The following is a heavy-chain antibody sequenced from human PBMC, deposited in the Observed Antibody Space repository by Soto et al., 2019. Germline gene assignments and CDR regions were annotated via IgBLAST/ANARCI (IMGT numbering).Heavy chain of an antibody. CDR3: VRDPDGIIDFDH. Sequence: GGSLRLSCAASGFTFSTYGFNWVRQAPEKGLEWVSYIGSARDTTSFYTDSVKGRFTISRDDAKNSLYLQMDSLRAEDTAVYYCVRDPDGIIDFDHWGQGTQVTVSS. D-gene: IGHD1-1*01. CDR1: GFTFSTYG. CDR2: IGSARDTT. V-gene: IGHV3-48*01. J-gene: IGHJ4*02.